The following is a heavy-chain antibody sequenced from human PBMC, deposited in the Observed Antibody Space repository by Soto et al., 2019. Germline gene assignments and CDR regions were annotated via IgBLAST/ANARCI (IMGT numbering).Heavy chain of an antibody. CDR1: GGSISSSSYY. Sequence: QLQLQESGPGLMKPSETLSLTCTVSGGSISSSSYYWGWIRQPPGKGLEWIGNIYYSGSTYYNPSLKSRVTISVDTSKNQFSLKLSSVTAADTAVYYCASQASPYYYYGMDVWGQGTTVTVSS. J-gene: IGHJ6*02. CDR2: IYYSGST. V-gene: IGHV4-39*01. CDR3: ASQASPYYYYGMDV.